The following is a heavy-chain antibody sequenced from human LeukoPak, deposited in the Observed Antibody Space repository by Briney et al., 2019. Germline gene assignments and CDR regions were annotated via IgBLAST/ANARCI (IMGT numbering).Heavy chain of an antibody. CDR1: GFTFSSYG. Sequence: GRSLRLSCAASGFTFSSYGMHWVRQAPGKGLEWVAVISYDGSNKYNADSVKGRFTISRDNSKNTLYLQMNSLRAEDTAVYYCAKDRATMIVVVIDYFDYWGQGTLVTVSS. CDR2: ISYDGSNK. J-gene: IGHJ4*02. V-gene: IGHV3-30*18. D-gene: IGHD3-22*01. CDR3: AKDRATMIVVVIDYFDY.